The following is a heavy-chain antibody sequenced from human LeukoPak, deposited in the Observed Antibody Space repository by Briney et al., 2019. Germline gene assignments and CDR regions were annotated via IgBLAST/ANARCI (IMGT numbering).Heavy chain of an antibody. CDR2: IIPIFGTA. CDR1: VGTFSSYA. V-gene: IGHV1-69*05. CDR3: AREGRDGYNRVFDI. J-gene: IGHJ3*02. Sequence: ASVKVSCKASVGTFSSYAISWVRQAPGQGLEWMGGIIPIFGTANYAQKFQGRVTITTDESTSTAYMELSRLRSEDTAVYYCAREGRDGYNRVFDIWGQGTMVTVSS. D-gene: IGHD5-24*01.